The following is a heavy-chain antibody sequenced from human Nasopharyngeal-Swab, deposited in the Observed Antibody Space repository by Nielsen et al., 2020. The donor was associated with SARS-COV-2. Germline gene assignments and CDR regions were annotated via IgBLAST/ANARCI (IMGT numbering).Heavy chain of an antibody. CDR3: ARGMYCGIVNCFRFDY. V-gene: IGHV3-21*01. CDR1: GFTFSSYS. CDR2: ITSSSSNI. D-gene: IGHD2-21*01. J-gene: IGHJ4*02. Sequence: GESLKISCAASGFTFSSYSMHWVRQAPGKGLEWVASITSSSSNIYYADSLKGRFTVSRDNAKTSLYLQLNRLSVEDTAVYYCARGMYCGIVNCFRFDYWGQGTLVTVSP.